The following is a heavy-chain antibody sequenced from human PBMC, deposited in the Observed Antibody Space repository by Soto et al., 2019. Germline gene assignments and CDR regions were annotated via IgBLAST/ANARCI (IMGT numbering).Heavy chain of an antibody. CDR1: GFTFSSYS. V-gene: IGHV3-48*02. CDR2: ISSSSSTI. CDR3: ARGRGYYDSSGYYINDAFDI. J-gene: IGHJ3*02. Sequence: GGSLRLSCAASGFTFSSYSMNWVRQAPGKGLEWVSYISSSSSTIYYADSVKGRFTISRDNAKNSLYLQMNSLRDEDKAVYYCARGRGYYDSSGYYINDAFDIWGQGTMVTVSS. D-gene: IGHD3-22*01.